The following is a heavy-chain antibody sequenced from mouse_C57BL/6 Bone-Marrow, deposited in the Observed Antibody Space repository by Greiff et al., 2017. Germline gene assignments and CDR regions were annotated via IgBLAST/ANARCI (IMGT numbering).Heavy chain of an antibody. D-gene: IGHD2-4*01. V-gene: IGHV5-2*01. CDR2: INSDGGST. CDR3: ARQRLRRIDYAMDY. Sequence: EVQRVESGGGLVQPGESLKLSCESNEYEFPSHDMSWVRKTPEKRLELVAAINSDGGSTYYPDTMERRFIISRDNTKKTLYLQMSSLRSEDTALYYCARQRLRRIDYAMDYWGQGTSVTVSS. J-gene: IGHJ4*01. CDR1: EYEFPSHD.